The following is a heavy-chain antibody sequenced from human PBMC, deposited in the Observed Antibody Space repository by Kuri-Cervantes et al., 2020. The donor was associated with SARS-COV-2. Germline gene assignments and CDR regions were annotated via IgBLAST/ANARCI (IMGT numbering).Heavy chain of an antibody. CDR2: INAGNGNT. V-gene: IGHV1-3*01. Sequence: ALVKVSCKASGYTFTSYAMHWVRQAPGQRLEWMGWINAGNGNTKYSQKFQGRVTITRDTSASTAYMELRSLRSDDTAVYYCAREWPQPYDFWSGYFRGDYYYYGMDVWGQGTTVTVSS. D-gene: IGHD3-3*01. J-gene: IGHJ6*02. CDR3: AREWPQPYDFWSGYFRGDYYYYGMDV. CDR1: GYTFTSYA.